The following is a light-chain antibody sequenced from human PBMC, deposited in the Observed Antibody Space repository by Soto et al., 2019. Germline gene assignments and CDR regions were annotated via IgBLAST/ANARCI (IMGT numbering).Light chain of an antibody. Sequence: DIQMTQSPSSLSASVGDRVTITCQASQDIDKYLNWYQQKPGKAPKLLIDDVTNLETGVPSRFSGSGSGTHFTFTIGSLKPEDIATYYCQQYYDLPITFGQGTRLEIK. CDR2: DVT. CDR1: QDIDKY. CDR3: QQYYDLPIT. J-gene: IGKJ5*01. V-gene: IGKV1-33*01.